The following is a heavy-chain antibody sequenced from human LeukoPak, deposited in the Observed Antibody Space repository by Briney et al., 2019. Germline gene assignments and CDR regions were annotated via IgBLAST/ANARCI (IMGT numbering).Heavy chain of an antibody. V-gene: IGHV3-7*01. Sequence: PGGSLRLSCAASGFTFTGYWMSWVRQAPGKGLEWVANIKQSGSEKYYVDSVKGRFTISRDNAKNSLYLQMNSLRAEDTAVYYCARSRWDNGPYSDYWGQGTLVTVSS. CDR3: ARSRWDNGPYSDY. CDR2: IKQSGSEK. CDR1: GFTFTGYW. D-gene: IGHD4/OR15-4a*01. J-gene: IGHJ4*02.